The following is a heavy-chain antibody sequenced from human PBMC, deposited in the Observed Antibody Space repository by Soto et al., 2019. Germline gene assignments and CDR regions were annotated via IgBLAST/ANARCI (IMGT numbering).Heavy chain of an antibody. V-gene: IGHV3-74*01. D-gene: IGHD2-15*01. CDR2: INSDGSST. Sequence: GGSLRLSCAASGFTFSSYWMHWVRQAPGKGLVWVSRINSDGSSTSYADSVKGRFTISRDNAKNTLYLQMNSLRAEDTAVYHCARVYCSGGSCYPLDYWGPRTLVTVS. CDR3: ARVYCSGGSCYPLDY. CDR1: GFTFSSYW. J-gene: IGHJ4*02.